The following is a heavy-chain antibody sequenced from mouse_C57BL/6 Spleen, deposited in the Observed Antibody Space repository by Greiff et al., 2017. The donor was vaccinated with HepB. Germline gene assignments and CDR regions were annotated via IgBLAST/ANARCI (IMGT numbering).Heavy chain of an antibody. D-gene: IGHD4-1*01. CDR1: GFPITSGYY. CDR3: AGVVTGTHAMDY. V-gene: IGHV12-3*01. CDR2: ITHSGET. Sequence: QVQLKESGPGLVKPSQSLFLTCSITGFPITSGYYWLWIRQSPGKPLVWMGYITHSGETFYHPSHQSPISLPSETSKHQFFLQLTAVPTEDTALYYCAGVVTGTHAMDYLGQGTSVTVAS. J-gene: IGHJ4*01.